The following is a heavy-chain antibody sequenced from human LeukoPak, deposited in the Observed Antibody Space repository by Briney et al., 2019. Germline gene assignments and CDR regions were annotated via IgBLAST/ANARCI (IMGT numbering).Heavy chain of an antibody. J-gene: IGHJ4*02. V-gene: IGHV3-7*01. Sequence: PGGALRLSRAASGITFCNYWNTWLRQGPGKGRGWVANINQDGNAKYYVDSVKGRFTISRDNAKNSLYLQMNSLRAEDAAVYYCARVNPDYGDNHFDYWGQGTLVTVSS. CDR3: ARVNPDYGDNHFDY. CDR1: GITFCNYW. CDR2: INQDGNAK. D-gene: IGHD4-17*01.